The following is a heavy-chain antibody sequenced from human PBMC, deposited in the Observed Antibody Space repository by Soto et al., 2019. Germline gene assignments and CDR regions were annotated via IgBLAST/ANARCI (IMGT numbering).Heavy chain of an antibody. Sequence: QVQLVQSGAEVKKPGSSVKVSCKASGGTFSSYTISWVRQAPGQGLEWMGRIIPILGIANDAQKFQGRVTITADQATSPAYMELSSMRSEDRAVYYCARDSRGWGEVYWRQGTLVTVSS. CDR1: GGTFSSYT. V-gene: IGHV1-69*08. D-gene: IGHD6-19*01. CDR2: IIPILGIA. CDR3: ARDSRGWGEVY. J-gene: IGHJ4*02.